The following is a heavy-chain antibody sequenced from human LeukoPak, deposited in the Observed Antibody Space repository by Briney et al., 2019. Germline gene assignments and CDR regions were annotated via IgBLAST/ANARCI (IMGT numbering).Heavy chain of an antibody. CDR2: ISAYDGNT. V-gene: IGHV1-18*04. CDR3: AILEVVAATCRY. D-gene: IGHD2-15*01. Sequence: ASVTVSCKASGYTFTSYGISWVRQAPGQGLDWRGWISAYDGNTNYAQKLQGRVTMTTDSATSTAYMNLRSLRSDDTAVYYCAILEVVAATCRYWGQGTVVSVPS. CDR1: GYTFTSYG. J-gene: IGHJ4*02.